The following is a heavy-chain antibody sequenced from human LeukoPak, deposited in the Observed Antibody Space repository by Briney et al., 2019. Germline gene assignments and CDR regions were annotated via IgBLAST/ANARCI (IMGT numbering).Heavy chain of an antibody. D-gene: IGHD1-1*01. V-gene: IGHV3-30*03. Sequence: GGSLRLSCAASGFTFSSYGMHWVRQAPGKGLEWVAVISYDGSNKYYADSVKGRFTISRDNSKNTLYLQMNSLRAEDTAVYYCARHNWGPRGMDVWGQGTTVTVSS. CDR1: GFTFSSYG. J-gene: IGHJ6*02. CDR3: ARHNWGPRGMDV. CDR2: ISYDGSNK.